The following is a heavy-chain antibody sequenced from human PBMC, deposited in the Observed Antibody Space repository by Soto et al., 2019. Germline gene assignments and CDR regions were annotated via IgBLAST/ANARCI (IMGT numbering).Heavy chain of an antibody. J-gene: IGHJ4*02. CDR2: ISGFNGQT. CDR3: ARGDPRGVAVVRDY. Sequence: QVQLVQSGPEVKKPGASVKVSCKASGNTFASHGFSWVRQAPGQGLEWMGGISGFNGQTNYALKFQGRVTLTTDTATSTAYMELRSVRSDDTSVYFCARGDPRGVAVVRDYWGQGTLVTVSS. V-gene: IGHV1-18*01. CDR1: GNTFASHG. D-gene: IGHD2-15*01.